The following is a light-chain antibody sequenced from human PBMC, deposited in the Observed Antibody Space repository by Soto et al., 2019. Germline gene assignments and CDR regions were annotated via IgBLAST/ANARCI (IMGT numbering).Light chain of an antibody. J-gene: IGLJ1*01. CDR3: FSFTTTSTHV. CDR1: SXDVGTYNY. CDR2: EVS. Sequence: QSVLTQPASVSGSPGQSITIYCTGTSXDVGTYNYVSWYQQYPGKAPKLIIYEVSDRPSGVSNRFSGSKSGNTASLTISGLQAEDEADYFCFSFTTTSTHVFRTGTKVTVL. V-gene: IGLV2-14*01.